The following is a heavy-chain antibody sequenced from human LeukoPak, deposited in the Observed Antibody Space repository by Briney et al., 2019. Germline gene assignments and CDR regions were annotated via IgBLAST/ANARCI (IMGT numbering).Heavy chain of an antibody. CDR1: GGSINSYY. Sequence: TSETLSLTCTVSGGSINSYYWSWIRQPPGKGLEWIAYIYYSGSTSYNPSLKSRVTISVDTSKNQFSLKLSSVTAADTAVYYCARDFRGSVDAFDIWGQGTMVAVSS. CDR2: IYYSGST. CDR3: ARDFRGSVDAFDI. J-gene: IGHJ3*02. V-gene: IGHV4-59*01.